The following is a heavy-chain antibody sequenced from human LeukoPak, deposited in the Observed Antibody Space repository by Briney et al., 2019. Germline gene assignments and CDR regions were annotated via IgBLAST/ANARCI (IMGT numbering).Heavy chain of an antibody. Sequence: SETLSLTCTVSGGSISSSSHYWGWIRQPPGKGLEWIGSIYYSGSTYYNPSLKSRVTIPVDTSKNQFSLKLSSVTAADTAVYYCARHADSSGYPYAFDIWGQGTMVTVSS. CDR3: ARHADSSGYPYAFDI. D-gene: IGHD3-22*01. J-gene: IGHJ3*02. CDR1: GGSISSSSHY. V-gene: IGHV4-39*01. CDR2: IYYSGST.